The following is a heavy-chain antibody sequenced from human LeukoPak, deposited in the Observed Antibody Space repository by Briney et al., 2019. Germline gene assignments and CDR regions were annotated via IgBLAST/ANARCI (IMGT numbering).Heavy chain of an antibody. CDR1: GFTFSSSG. Sequence: QSGGSLRLSRAASGFTFSSSGMHWVRQAPGKGLEWVAVIWYDGSNKYYTESVKGRFAISRDNSKNTLYLQMNSLRVEDTAVYYCARVGSDRNVFDIWGQGTMVTVSS. J-gene: IGHJ3*02. D-gene: IGHD1-14*01. CDR2: IWYDGSNK. V-gene: IGHV3-33*01. CDR3: ARVGSDRNVFDI.